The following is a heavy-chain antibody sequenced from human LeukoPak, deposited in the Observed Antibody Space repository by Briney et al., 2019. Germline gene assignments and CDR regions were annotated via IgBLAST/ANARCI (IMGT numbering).Heavy chain of an antibody. CDR2: IIPIFGTA. J-gene: IGHJ4*02. CDR1: GGTFSSYA. V-gene: IGHV1-69*01. Sequence: SVKVSCKASGGTFSSYAISWVRQAPGQGLEWMGGIIPIFGTANYAQKFQGRVTITADESTSTAYMELSSLRSEDTAVYYCARLGYYDSSGQTYFDYWGQGTLVTVSS. CDR3: ARLGYYDSSGQTYFDY. D-gene: IGHD3-22*01.